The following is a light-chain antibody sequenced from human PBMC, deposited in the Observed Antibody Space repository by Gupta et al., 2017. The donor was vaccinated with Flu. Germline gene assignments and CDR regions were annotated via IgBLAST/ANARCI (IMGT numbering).Light chain of an antibody. CDR2: AAS. J-gene: IGKJ3*01. CDR1: QSISSY. Sequence: DIQMTQSPSSLSASVGDRVTITCRASQSISSYLNWYQQKPGKAPKLLIYAASSLQSGVQSRFSGSGSGTDFTRTSSSMESDDFETDDGQQSYSFGHGTKVDIK. CDR3: QQSYS. V-gene: IGKV1-39*01.